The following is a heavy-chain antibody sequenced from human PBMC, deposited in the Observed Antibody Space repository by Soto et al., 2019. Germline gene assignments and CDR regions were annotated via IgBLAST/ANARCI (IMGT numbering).Heavy chain of an antibody. Sequence: PSDTLSLTCAVSGYSINSGYYWGCIRQSPGKGLEWIGSVFHSGTTYSTPSLKTRLTISVDTSKNQFSLDLNAVTAADTAVYYCVRDFGDLHDFWSGSDYWGQG. V-gene: IGHV4-38-2*02. CDR2: VFHSGTT. CDR1: GYSINSGYY. J-gene: IGHJ4*02. D-gene: IGHD3-3*01. CDR3: VRDFGDLHDFWSGSDY.